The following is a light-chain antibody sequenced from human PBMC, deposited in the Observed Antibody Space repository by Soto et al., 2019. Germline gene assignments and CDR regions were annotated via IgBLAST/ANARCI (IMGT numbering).Light chain of an antibody. V-gene: IGKV1-5*01. CDR1: QGISSS. Sequence: DIQMTQSPSTLSASVGDRVTITCRASQGISSSLAWYQQKPGKAPKLLIYDASSLQIGVPSRFSGSGSGTEFTLIISGLQPADFATYYCQQYNSYSGRFGQGTKVDI. J-gene: IGKJ1*01. CDR2: DAS. CDR3: QQYNSYSGR.